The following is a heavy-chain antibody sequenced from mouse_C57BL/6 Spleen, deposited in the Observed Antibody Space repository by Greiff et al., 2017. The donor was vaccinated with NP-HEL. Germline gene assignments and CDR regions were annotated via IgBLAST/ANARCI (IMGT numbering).Heavy chain of an antibody. Sequence: VMLVESGPELVKPGASVKLSCKASGYTFTSYDINWVKQRPGQGLEWIGWIYPRDGSTKYNEKFKGKATLTVDTSSSTAYMEIHSLTSEDSAVYFCASEGDYEGYYFDYWGQGTTLTVSS. D-gene: IGHD2-4*01. CDR2: IYPRDGST. V-gene: IGHV1-85*01. CDR1: GYTFTSYD. J-gene: IGHJ2*01. CDR3: ASEGDYEGYYFDY.